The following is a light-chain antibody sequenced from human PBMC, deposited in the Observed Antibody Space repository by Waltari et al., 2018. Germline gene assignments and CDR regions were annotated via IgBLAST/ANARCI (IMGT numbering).Light chain of an antibody. V-gene: IGLV2-11*01. CDR3: CSYAGSYTSL. J-gene: IGLJ2*01. Sequence: QSALTQPRSVSGSPGQSVTISCTGTSSDVGGYNYVSWYQQHPGKAPKLMIYDVSKRPSGVPDRVSGSKSGNTASLTISGLQAEDEADYYCCSYAGSYTSLFGGGTKLTVL. CDR1: SSDVGGYNY. CDR2: DVS.